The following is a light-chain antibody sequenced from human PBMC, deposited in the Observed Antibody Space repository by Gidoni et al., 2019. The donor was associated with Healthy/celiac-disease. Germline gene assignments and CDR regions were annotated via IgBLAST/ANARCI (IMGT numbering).Light chain of an antibody. CDR2: WAS. CDR1: QSVLYSSNNRNY. J-gene: IGKJ2*02. CDR3: QQYYSTPRT. Sequence: DIVRTQSPDSRAVSLGERATINCKSSQSVLYSSNNRNYLAWYQQKPGQPPKLLIHWASTRESGVPDRFSGSGSVTAFTLTISSLQAEDVAVYYCQQYYSTPRTFGPGTKLELK. V-gene: IGKV4-1*01.